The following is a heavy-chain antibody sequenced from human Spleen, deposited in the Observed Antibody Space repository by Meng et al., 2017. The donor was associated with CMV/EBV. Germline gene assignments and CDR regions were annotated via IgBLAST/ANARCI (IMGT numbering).Heavy chain of an antibody. D-gene: IGHD3-3*01. CDR3: ARGGGKTYYDFWSGYYMN. Sequence: TFTGQYIHWVRQAPGHGLEWMGWMTPNSGGTNYAQNFQGRVTMTRDTSISTAYMELTRLRSDDTAVYYCARGGGKTYYDFWSGYYMNWGQGTLVTVSS. J-gene: IGHJ4*02. CDR2: MTPNSGGT. CDR1: TFTGQY. V-gene: IGHV1-2*02.